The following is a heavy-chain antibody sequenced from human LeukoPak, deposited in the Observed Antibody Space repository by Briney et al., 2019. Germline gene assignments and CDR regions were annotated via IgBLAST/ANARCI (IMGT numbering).Heavy chain of an antibody. CDR2: ISAYNGNT. Sequence: ASVKVSCKASGYTFTSYGISWVRQAPGQGLEWMGWISAYNGNTNYAQKLQGRVTTTTDTSTSTAYMELRSLRSDDTAVYYCARDVYSIAAAGTFDYWGQGTLVTVSS. D-gene: IGHD6-13*01. CDR3: ARDVYSIAAAGTFDY. CDR1: GYTFTSYG. V-gene: IGHV1-18*01. J-gene: IGHJ4*02.